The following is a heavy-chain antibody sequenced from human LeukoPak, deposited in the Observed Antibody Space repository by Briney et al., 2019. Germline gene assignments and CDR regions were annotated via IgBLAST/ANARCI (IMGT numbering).Heavy chain of an antibody. CDR2: ISAYNGYT. CDR1: GYTFTYYA. V-gene: IGHV1-18*01. J-gene: IGHJ3*02. CDR3: ARVGIGYCSGGACLSDAFDI. Sequence: ASVKVSCKASGYTFTYYAISWVRQAPGQGLEWMGWISAYNGYTNYARKVQGRVTMTTDTSTSTAYMELRSLRSDDTAVYYCARVGIGYCSGGACLSDAFDIWGQGTMVTVSS. D-gene: IGHD2-15*01.